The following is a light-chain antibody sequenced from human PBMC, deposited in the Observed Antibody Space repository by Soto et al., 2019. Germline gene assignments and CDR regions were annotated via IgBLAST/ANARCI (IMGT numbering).Light chain of an antibody. CDR3: QQYYSTPPPA. J-gene: IGKJ4*02. CDR2: WAS. V-gene: IGKV4-1*01. CDR1: QSVLYSSNNKNY. Sequence: DIVMTQSPDSLAVSLGERATIKCKSSQSVLYSSNNKNYLAWYHKKPGQPPKLLIYWASTRESGVPDRYSGSGSRTDFTLTLSTLQSEDVAVYDRQQYYSTPPPAFGGGTKVEIK.